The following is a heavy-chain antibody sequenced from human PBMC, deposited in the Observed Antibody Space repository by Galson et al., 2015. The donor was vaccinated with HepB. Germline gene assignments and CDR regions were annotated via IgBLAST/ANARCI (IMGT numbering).Heavy chain of an antibody. J-gene: IGHJ4*02. CDR3: SRLRGGSAPFDY. D-gene: IGHD3-16*01. Sequence: ETLSLTCSVSDVSVSSGSYYWSWIRQSLGKRLDWIGNIYYSGDTNYNPSLQSRVTISLDTSKNQFSLKLSSATAAYTAVYYCSRLRGGSAPFDYWGQGALVTVSS. V-gene: IGHV4-61*01. CDR1: DVSVSSGSYY. CDR2: IYYSGDT.